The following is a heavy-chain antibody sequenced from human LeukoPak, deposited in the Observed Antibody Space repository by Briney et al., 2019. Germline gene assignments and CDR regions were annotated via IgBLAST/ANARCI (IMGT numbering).Heavy chain of an antibody. CDR3: ARRLTSSWYLGYFDY. CDR1: GVSTSSSEYY. D-gene: IGHD6-13*01. CDR2: IYYSGST. J-gene: IGHJ4*02. Sequence: SDTLPLTCTVSGVSTSSSEYYWAWIRHPPPQGLDWIGTIYYSGSTYYNPSLKSRVTISVDSSKNQFSLKLNSVSAADTAVYYCARRLTSSWYLGYFDYWGQGTLVTVSS. V-gene: IGHV4-39*01.